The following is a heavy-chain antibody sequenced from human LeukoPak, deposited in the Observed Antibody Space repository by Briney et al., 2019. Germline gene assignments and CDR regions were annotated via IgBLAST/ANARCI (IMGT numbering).Heavy chain of an antibody. J-gene: IGHJ5*02. CDR3: ALRWIQLWYENWFDP. Sequence: ASETLSLTCAVYGGSFSGYYWSWIRQPPGKGLEWIGEINHGGSTNYNPSLKSRVTISVDTSKNQFSLKLSSVTAADTAVYYCALRWIQLWYENWFDPWGQGTLVTVSS. D-gene: IGHD5-18*01. CDR1: GGSFSGYY. V-gene: IGHV4-34*01. CDR2: INHGGST.